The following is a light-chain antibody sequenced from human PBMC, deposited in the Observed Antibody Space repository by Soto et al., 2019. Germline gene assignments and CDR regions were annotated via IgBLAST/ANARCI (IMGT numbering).Light chain of an antibody. Sequence: EIVLTQSPATLSLSPGERATLSCRASQSVSSYLAWYQQKPGQAPGLLIYDASNRATGIPARFSGSGSGTDFTITISSLEPEDFAVYYCQQRSNWPPWTFGQGTKVDIK. CDR1: QSVSSY. J-gene: IGKJ1*01. V-gene: IGKV3-11*01. CDR3: QQRSNWPPWT. CDR2: DAS.